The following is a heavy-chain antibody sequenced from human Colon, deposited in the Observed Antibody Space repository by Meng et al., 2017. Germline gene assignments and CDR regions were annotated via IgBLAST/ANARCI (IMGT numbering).Heavy chain of an antibody. CDR2: IDHSGTN. V-gene: IGHV4-31*03. CDR3: ARVVSLVVKGNWFDS. D-gene: IGHD2-15*01. Sequence: VQFVESGPRLVMPSSTLSLPCNASGDFITSGGYSWSWIRHHPGKGLEWIGYIDHSGTNYDNPSLKTRLTMSVDTSKNQFSLKLTSVSAADTAVYYCARVVSLVVKGNWFDSWGQGTLVTVSS. CDR1: GDFITSGGYS. J-gene: IGHJ5*01.